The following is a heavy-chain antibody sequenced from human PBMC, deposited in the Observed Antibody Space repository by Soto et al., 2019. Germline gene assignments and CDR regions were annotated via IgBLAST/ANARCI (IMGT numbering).Heavy chain of an antibody. D-gene: IGHD2-21*02. CDR3: AKRNPSYCGGDCYADAFDI. CDR1: GFTFSSYA. Sequence: PGGSLRLSCAASGFTFSSYAMSWVRQAPGKGLEWVSAISGSGGSTYYADSVKGRFTISRDNSKNTLYLQMNSLGAEDTAVYYCAKRNPSYCGGDCYADAFDIWGQGTMVTVSS. J-gene: IGHJ3*02. V-gene: IGHV3-23*01. CDR2: ISGSGGST.